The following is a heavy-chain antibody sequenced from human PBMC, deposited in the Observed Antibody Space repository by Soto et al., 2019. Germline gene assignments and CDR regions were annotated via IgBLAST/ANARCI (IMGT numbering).Heavy chain of an antibody. J-gene: IGHJ6*02. D-gene: IGHD2-21*02. V-gene: IGHV3-48*02. CDR3: ARDGYCVSYCGSFLPDV. Sequence: EVQLVESGGDWVQPGGSLRLSCVASGFTFSSYGMNWVRQGPGKGLEWLSFISKSGTTTYYAGSVKGRFTISRDNAKNSLYLQMNSLRDEDMAVYYCARDGYCVSYCGSFLPDVWGQGTTVTVSS. CDR1: GFTFSSYG. CDR2: ISKSGTTT.